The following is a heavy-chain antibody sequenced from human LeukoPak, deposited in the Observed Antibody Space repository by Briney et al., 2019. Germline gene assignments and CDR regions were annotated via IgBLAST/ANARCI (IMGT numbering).Heavy chain of an antibody. V-gene: IGHV4-31*03. CDR2: IYYSGST. D-gene: IGHD2-21*01. Sequence: PSQTLSLTCTVSGGSISSGGYYWSWLRQHPGKGLEWIGYIYYSGSTYYNPSLKSRVTISVDTSKNQFSLKLSSVTAADTAVYYCARSGGGDLLPYYYYGMDVWGQGTTVTVSS. CDR3: ARSGGGDLLPYYYYGMDV. J-gene: IGHJ6*02. CDR1: GGSISSGGYY.